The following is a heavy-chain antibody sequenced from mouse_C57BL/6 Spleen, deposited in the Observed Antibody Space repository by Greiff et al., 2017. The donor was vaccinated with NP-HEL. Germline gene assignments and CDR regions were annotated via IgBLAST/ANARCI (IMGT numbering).Heavy chain of an antibody. Sequence: QVHVKQSGAELVRPGSSVKLSCKASGYTFTSYWMDWVKQRPGQGLEWIGNIYPSDSETHYNQKFKDKATLTVDKSSSTAYMQLSSLTSEDSAVYYCARRSKVLDYWGQGTTLTVSS. V-gene: IGHV1-61*01. J-gene: IGHJ2*01. CDR2: IYPSDSET. CDR3: ARRSKVLDY. CDR1: GYTFTSYW. D-gene: IGHD2-5*01.